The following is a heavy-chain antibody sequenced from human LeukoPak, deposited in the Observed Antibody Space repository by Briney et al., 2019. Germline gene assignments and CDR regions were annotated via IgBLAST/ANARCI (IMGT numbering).Heavy chain of an antibody. CDR3: ARVLSVEMATTFDY. D-gene: IGHD5-24*01. V-gene: IGHV3-11*01. CDR1: GFTFSDYY. CDR2: ISSSGSTI. Sequence: PGGSLRLSCAASGFTFSDYYMSWIRQAPGKGLEWVSYISSSGSTIYYADSVKGRFTISRDNAKNSLYLQMNSLRAEDTAVYYCARVLSVEMATTFDYWGQGTLVTVSS. J-gene: IGHJ4*02.